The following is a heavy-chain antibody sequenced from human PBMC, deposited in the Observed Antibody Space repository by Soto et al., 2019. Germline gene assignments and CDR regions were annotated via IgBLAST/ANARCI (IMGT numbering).Heavy chain of an antibody. CDR3: ARDRVLGRVPAARALYGMDV. Sequence: ASVKVSCKASGYTFTSYGISWVQQAPGQGLEWMGWISAYNGNTNYAQKLQGRVTMTTDTSTSTAYLELRSLRSDDTAVYYCARDRVLGRVPAARALYGMDVWGQGTTVTVSS. V-gene: IGHV1-18*01. CDR1: GYTFTSYG. CDR2: ISAYNGNT. D-gene: IGHD2-2*01. J-gene: IGHJ6*02.